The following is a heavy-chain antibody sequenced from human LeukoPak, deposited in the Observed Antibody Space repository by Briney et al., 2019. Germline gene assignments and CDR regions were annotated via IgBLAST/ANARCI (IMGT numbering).Heavy chain of an antibody. CDR3: ARVPRAKQYYYYYMDV. Sequence: PGGSLRLSCAASGLTFSSYAMSWVRQAPGKGLECVSAISGSGGSTYYADSVKGRITISRDNAKNSLYLQMNSLRAEDTAVYYCARVPRAKQYYYYYMDVWGKGTTVTVSS. D-gene: IGHD1/OR15-1a*01. CDR1: GLTFSSYA. V-gene: IGHV3-23*01. CDR2: ISGSGGST. J-gene: IGHJ6*03.